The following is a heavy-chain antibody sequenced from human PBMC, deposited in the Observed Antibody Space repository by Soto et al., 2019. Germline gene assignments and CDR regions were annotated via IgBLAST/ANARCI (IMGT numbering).Heavy chain of an antibody. CDR1: GFTFDDYA. D-gene: IGHD2-8*01. CDR3: AKGGGYCTNGVCRPPGERPDNDAFDI. V-gene: IGHV3-9*01. CDR2: ISWNSGSI. Sequence: PGGSLRLSCAASGFTFDDYAMHWVRQAPGKGLEWVSGISWNSGSIGYADSVKGRFTISRDNAKNSLYLQMNSLRAEDTALYYCAKGGGYCTNGVCRPPGERPDNDAFDIWGQGTMVTVSS. J-gene: IGHJ3*02.